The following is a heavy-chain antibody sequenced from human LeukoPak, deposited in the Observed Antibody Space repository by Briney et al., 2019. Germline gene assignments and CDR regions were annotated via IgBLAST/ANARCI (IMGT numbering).Heavy chain of an antibody. CDR2: MNPNSGNT. Sequence: ASVKVSCRASGYTFTSYDINWVRQATGQGLEWMGWMNPNSGNTGYAQKFQGRVTMTRNTSISTAYMELSSLRSEDTAVYYCARGAYYYDSSGYLWPLDVWGQGTTVTVSS. V-gene: IGHV1-8*01. D-gene: IGHD3-22*01. CDR1: GYTFTSYD. J-gene: IGHJ6*02. CDR3: ARGAYYYDSSGYLWPLDV.